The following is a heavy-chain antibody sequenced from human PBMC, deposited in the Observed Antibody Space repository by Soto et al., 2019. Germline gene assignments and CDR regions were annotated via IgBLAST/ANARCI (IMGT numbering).Heavy chain of an antibody. Sequence: QVQLQESGPGLVKPSETLSLTCTVSGGSISSYYWSWIRQPPGKGLEWIGYIYYSGSTNYNPSLKSRVTISVDTSKNQFSLKLGSVTAADTAVYYCARVGYDILTGFSYYYYMDVWGKGTTVTVSS. V-gene: IGHV4-59*01. J-gene: IGHJ6*03. CDR2: IYYSGST. D-gene: IGHD3-9*01. CDR3: ARVGYDILTGFSYYYYMDV. CDR1: GGSISSYY.